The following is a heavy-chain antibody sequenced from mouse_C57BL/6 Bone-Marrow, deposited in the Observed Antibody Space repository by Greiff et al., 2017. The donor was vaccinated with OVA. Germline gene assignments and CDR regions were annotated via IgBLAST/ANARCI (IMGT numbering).Heavy chain of an antibody. CDR2: ISDGGSYT. CDR3: ARDLPYYFDY. CDR1: GFTFSSYA. J-gene: IGHJ2*01. V-gene: IGHV5-4*01. Sequence: EVMLVESGGGLVKPGGSLKLSCAASGFTFSSYAMSWVRQTPEKRLEWVATISDGGSYTYYPDNVKGRFPISRDNAKNNLYLQMSHLKSEDTAMYYCARDLPYYFDYWGQGTTLTVSS.